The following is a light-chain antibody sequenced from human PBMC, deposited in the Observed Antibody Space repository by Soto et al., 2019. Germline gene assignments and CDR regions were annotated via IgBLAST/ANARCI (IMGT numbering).Light chain of an antibody. V-gene: IGKV1-39*01. CDR1: QNIIFY. CDR2: AAS. J-gene: IGKJ2*01. Sequence: DIQMTQSPSSLSASVGDRVTITCRASQNIIFYLNWYQQKPGEAPKLLIYAASNLQSGVPSRFSGSGSGTDFTLTISSLQPEDFAIYYCQQTYLPPYTFGQGTKLEIK. CDR3: QQTYLPPYT.